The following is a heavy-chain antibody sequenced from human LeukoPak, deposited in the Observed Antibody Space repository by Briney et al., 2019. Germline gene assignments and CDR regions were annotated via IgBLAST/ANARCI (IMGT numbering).Heavy chain of an antibody. CDR2: ISAYNANT. CDR1: GYTFTSYG. Sequence: ASVKVSCKGSGYTFTSYGISWVRQAPGQGLEWMGWISAYNANTNYAQKLQGRVTMTTDTSTSTAYMELRSLRSDDTAVYYCAREEGITMVRGVVPSRDYYYYMDVWGKGTTVTVSS. CDR3: AREEGITMVRGVVPSRDYYYYMDV. D-gene: IGHD3-10*01. V-gene: IGHV1-18*01. J-gene: IGHJ6*03.